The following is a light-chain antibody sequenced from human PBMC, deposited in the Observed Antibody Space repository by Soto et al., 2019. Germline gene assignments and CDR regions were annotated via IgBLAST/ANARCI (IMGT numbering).Light chain of an antibody. CDR1: QSVSSSY. CDR3: QQYGTSPRT. V-gene: IGKV3-20*01. Sequence: EIVLTQSPGTLSLSTRERATLSCRSSQSVSSSYLAWYLQKPGQAPRLLMFGASSRATGIPDRFRGSGSGTDFTLTFSRLEPEDFAVYYCQQYGTSPRTFGQGTKVDI. CDR2: GAS. J-gene: IGKJ1*01.